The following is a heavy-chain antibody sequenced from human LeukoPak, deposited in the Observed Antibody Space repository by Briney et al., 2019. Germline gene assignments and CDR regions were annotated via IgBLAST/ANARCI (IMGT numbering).Heavy chain of an antibody. Sequence: SETLSLTCAVYGGYFSGYYWSWIRQPPGKGLEWIGEINHSGSTNYNPSLKSRVTISVDTSKNQFSLKLSSVTAADTAVYYCARSSGYSYGYARNWFDPWGQGTLVTVSS. V-gene: IGHV4-34*01. D-gene: IGHD5-18*01. J-gene: IGHJ5*02. CDR1: GGYFSGYY. CDR3: ARSSGYSYGYARNWFDP. CDR2: INHSGST.